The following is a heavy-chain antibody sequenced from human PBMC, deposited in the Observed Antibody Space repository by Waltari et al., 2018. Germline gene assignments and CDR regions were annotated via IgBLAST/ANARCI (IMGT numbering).Heavy chain of an antibody. CDR2: IHHSGNT. D-gene: IGHD3-22*01. Sequence: QVQLQESGPGLVKPSETLSLSCALSGYSISRGCYWGWVRQPPGKGLEWIGSIHHSGNTYDNPSLNSRVTISVDTSKNQFSLKLSSVTAADTAMYFCVGDYEGVINYLDFWGQGTLVSVSS. V-gene: IGHV4-38-2*02. CDR3: VGDYEGVINYLDF. J-gene: IGHJ4*02. CDR1: GYSISRGCY.